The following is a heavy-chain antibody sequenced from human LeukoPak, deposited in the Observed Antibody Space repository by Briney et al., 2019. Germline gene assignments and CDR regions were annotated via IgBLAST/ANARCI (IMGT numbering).Heavy chain of an antibody. D-gene: IGHD3-9*01. CDR2: INPNSGDT. V-gene: IGHV1-2*02. J-gene: IGHJ3*02. CDR1: GYTFTGYY. Sequence: ASVKVSCKASGYTFTGYYMHWVRQAPGQGLEWMAWINPNSGDTKYAQQFPDRVTMTRDTSINAAYMELSRLRSHDTAIYYCARGSILTGAKGAFDIWGQGTMVTVSS. CDR3: ARGSILTGAKGAFDI.